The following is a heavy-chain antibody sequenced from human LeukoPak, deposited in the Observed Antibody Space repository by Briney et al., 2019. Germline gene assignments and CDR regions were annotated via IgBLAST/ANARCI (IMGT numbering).Heavy chain of an antibody. CDR3: ASQTYYYGSGSYYKVAYFDY. D-gene: IGHD3-10*01. J-gene: IGHJ4*02. CDR2: IKQDGSEK. V-gene: IGHV3-7*02. CDR1: GFSLSAFW. Sequence: GGSLRLSCATAGFSLSAFWMNWVRQAPGKGLEWVANIKQDGSEKYYVDSVKGRFTISRDNAKNSLYLQMNSLRAEDTAVYYCASQTYYYGSGSYYKVAYFDYWGQGTLVTVSS.